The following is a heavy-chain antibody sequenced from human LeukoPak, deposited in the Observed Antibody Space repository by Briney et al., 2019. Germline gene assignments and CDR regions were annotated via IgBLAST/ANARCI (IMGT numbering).Heavy chain of an antibody. CDR3: ARDRGTYYDFWSGYFDI. V-gene: IGHV1-2*02. CDR1: GYTFTGYY. CDR2: INPNNGGT. Sequence: EASVKVSCKASGYTFTGYYMHWVRQAPGQGLEWMGWINPNNGGTNSAQKFQGRVAMTRDTSISTAYMELSRLRSEDTAVYYCARDRGTYYDFWSGYFDIWGQGTMVTVSS. J-gene: IGHJ3*02. D-gene: IGHD3-3*01.